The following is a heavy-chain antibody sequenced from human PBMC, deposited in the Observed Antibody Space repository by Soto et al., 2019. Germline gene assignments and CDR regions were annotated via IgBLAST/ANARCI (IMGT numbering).Heavy chain of an antibody. Sequence: GGSLRLSCAASGFTFSSYAMSWVRQAPGKGLEWVSAISGSGGSTYYADSVKGRFTISRDNSKNTLYLQMNSLRAEDTAVYYCARSRVRGVIIRGMDVWGQGTTVTVSS. CDR3: ARSRVRGVIIRGMDV. J-gene: IGHJ6*02. CDR2: ISGSGGST. D-gene: IGHD3-10*01. CDR1: GFTFSSYA. V-gene: IGHV3-23*01.